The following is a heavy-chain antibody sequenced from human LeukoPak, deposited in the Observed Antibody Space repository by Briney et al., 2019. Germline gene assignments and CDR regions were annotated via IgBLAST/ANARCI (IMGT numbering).Heavy chain of an antibody. V-gene: IGHV1-2*02. CDR1: GYTFAGYY. CDR3: ARGLVGVYWYFDL. Sequence: ASVKVSCKASGYTFAGYYMHWVRQAPGQGLEWMGWINPNNGGTKYAQKFQGGVTMTRDTSLNTASMELNRLRSDDTAVYYCARGLVGVYWYFDLWGRGTLVTVSS. CDR2: INPNNGGT. D-gene: IGHD2-2*01. J-gene: IGHJ2*01.